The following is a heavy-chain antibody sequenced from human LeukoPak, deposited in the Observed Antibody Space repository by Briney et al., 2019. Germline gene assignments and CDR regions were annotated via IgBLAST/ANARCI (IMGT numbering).Heavy chain of an antibody. V-gene: IGHV1-69*06. CDR1: GYTFRDYY. Sequence: GASVKVSCKASGYTFRDYYMHWVRQAPGQGLEWMGGIIPIFGTANYAQKFQGRVTITADKSTSTAYMELSGLRSEDTAVYYCARLPSLTGPFDYWGQGTLVTVSS. D-gene: IGHD3-9*01. CDR3: ARLPSLTGPFDY. J-gene: IGHJ4*02. CDR2: IIPIFGTA.